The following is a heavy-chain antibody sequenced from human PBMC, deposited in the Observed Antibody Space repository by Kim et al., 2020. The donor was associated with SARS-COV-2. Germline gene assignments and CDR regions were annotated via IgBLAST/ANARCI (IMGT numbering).Heavy chain of an antibody. CDR1: GFTFSDYY. Sequence: GGSLRLSCAASGFTFSDYYMSWIRQAPGKGLQWISYIDGRSGVANYADSVKGRFTISRDNAKNSLYLQMNSLRPEDTAIYYCARGRLGFDYWGRGSLVTV. J-gene: IGHJ4*02. CDR2: IDGRSGVA. D-gene: IGHD3-10*01. CDR3: ARGRLGFDY. V-gene: IGHV3-11*03.